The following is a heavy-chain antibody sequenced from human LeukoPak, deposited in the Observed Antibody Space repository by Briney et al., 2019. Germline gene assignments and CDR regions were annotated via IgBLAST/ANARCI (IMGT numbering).Heavy chain of an antibody. Sequence: PSETLSLTCTVSGGSISSSTYYWGWIRQPPGKGLEWIASIYYTGSTYYKPSLKSRVTISVDTSKNQFSLKLSSVTAADTAVYYCARARRGYSYGRPYNWFDPWGQGTLVTVSS. CDR1: GGSISSSTYY. J-gene: IGHJ5*02. D-gene: IGHD5-18*01. V-gene: IGHV4-39*07. CDR3: ARARRGYSYGRPYNWFDP. CDR2: IYYTGST.